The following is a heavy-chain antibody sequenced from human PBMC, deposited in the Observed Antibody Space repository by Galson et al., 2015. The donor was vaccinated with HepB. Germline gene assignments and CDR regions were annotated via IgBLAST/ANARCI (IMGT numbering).Heavy chain of an antibody. V-gene: IGHV3-7*03. CDR1: GFTFSNYW. J-gene: IGHJ4*02. D-gene: IGHD2-2*01. Sequence: SLRLSCAASGFTFSNYWMTWVRQAPGKGPEWVANIKHDGSAQYYVDSVKGRFTISRDNAKNSLYLQMNSLRAEDTAVYYCSRDGPQYCSSTSCYFDSWGQGSLVTVSS. CDR2: IKHDGSAQ. CDR3: SRDGPQYCSSTSCYFDS.